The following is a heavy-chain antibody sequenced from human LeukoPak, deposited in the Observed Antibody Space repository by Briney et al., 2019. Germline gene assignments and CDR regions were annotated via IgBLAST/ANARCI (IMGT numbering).Heavy chain of an antibody. CDR3: AKAPSDIVVVPAAEFDY. Sequence: PGGSLRLSCAASGFTFDDYAMHWVRQAPGKGLEWVSGISWNSGSIGYADSVKGRFTISRDNAKNSLYLQMNSLRAEDTALYYCAKAPSDIVVVPAAEFDYWGQGTLVTVPS. V-gene: IGHV3-9*01. CDR1: GFTFDDYA. J-gene: IGHJ4*02. D-gene: IGHD2-2*01. CDR2: ISWNSGSI.